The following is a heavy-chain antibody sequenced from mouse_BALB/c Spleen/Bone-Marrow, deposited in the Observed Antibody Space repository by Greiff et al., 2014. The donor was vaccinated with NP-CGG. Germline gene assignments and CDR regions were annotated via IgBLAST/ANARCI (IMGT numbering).Heavy chain of an antibody. Sequence: QVQLQQSGAELAKPGASVKMSCKASGYTFTSYWMHWVKQRPGQGLEWIGYINPSTGYTEYNQKFKDKATLTADKSSSTAYMQLSSLTSEDSAVYYCARSRDGYDSFAYWGQRTLVTVSA. CDR1: GYTFTSYW. D-gene: IGHD2-2*01. CDR2: INPSTGYT. CDR3: ARSRDGYDSFAY. V-gene: IGHV1-7*01. J-gene: IGHJ3*01.